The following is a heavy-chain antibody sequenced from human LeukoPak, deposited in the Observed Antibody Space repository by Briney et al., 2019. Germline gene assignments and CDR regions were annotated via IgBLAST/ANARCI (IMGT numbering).Heavy chain of an antibody. V-gene: IGHV4-38-2*02. J-gene: IGHJ4*02. CDR2: SYHTGST. CDR3: AREQAIVGATTIKN. D-gene: IGHD1-26*01. Sequence: SETLSLTCTVSGYSITSGYYWGWILQTPGKGLEWIVSSYHTGSTLYNPSLKSRVTISVDPSKNQFSLKLSSVIVADTAVYYCAREQAIVGATTIKNWGQGTLVTVSS. CDR1: GYSITSGYY.